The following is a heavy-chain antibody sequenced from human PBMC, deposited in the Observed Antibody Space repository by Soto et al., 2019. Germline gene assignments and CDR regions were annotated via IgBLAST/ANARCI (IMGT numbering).Heavy chain of an antibody. CDR3: ASDHYDFWSGYSLYT. Sequence: GASVKVSCKASGYTFTSYDINWVRQATGQGLEWMGWTNPNSGNTGYAQKFQGRVTMTRNTSISTAYMELSSLRSEDTALYYCASDHYDFWSGYSLYTWGQGTLVTVS. V-gene: IGHV1-8*01. CDR1: GYTFTSYD. CDR2: TNPNSGNT. J-gene: IGHJ4*02. D-gene: IGHD3-3*01.